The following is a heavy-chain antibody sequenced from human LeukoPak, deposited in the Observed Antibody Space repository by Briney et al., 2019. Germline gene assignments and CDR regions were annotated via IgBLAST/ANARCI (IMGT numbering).Heavy chain of an antibody. Sequence: GGSLRLSCAASGFTFSSYAMSWVRQAPGKGLEWVSAISGSGGSTYYADSVKGRFTISRDNSKTTLYLQMNSPRAEDTAVYYCAKIIAAAGLAFDYWGQGTLVTVSS. CDR3: AKIIAAAGLAFDY. V-gene: IGHV3-23*01. CDR2: ISGSGGST. J-gene: IGHJ4*02. CDR1: GFTFSSYA. D-gene: IGHD6-13*01.